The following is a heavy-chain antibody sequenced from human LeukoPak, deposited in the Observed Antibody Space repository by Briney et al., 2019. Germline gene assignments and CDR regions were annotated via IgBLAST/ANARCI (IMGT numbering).Heavy chain of an antibody. CDR2: ISGSDVST. D-gene: IGHD3-22*01. J-gene: IGHJ4*02. Sequence: GGSLRLSCAASGFTFSRYAMSWVRQAPGKGLEWVSSISGSDVSTYYADSVKGRFTISRDNSKNTLYLQMNSLRAEDTAVYYCAKDLGPYYYDSSGYPDYWGQGTLVTVSS. CDR1: GFTFSRYA. V-gene: IGHV3-23*01. CDR3: AKDLGPYYYDSSGYPDY.